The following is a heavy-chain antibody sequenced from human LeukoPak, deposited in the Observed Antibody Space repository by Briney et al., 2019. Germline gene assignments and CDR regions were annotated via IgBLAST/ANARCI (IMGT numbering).Heavy chain of an antibody. CDR3: ARDLGHSDY. CDR1: GYTFTRYY. Sequence: WASVKVSCKASGYTFTRYYMYWVRQAPGQGLEWMGLINPSGGSTDYAQKFQGRVTMTRDMSTSTVYMELSSLRSEDTAVYYCARDLGHSDYWGQGTLVTVSS. V-gene: IGHV1-46*01. J-gene: IGHJ4*02. CDR2: INPSGGST.